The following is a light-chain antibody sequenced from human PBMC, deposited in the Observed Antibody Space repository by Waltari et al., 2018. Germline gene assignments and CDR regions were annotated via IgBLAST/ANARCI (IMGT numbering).Light chain of an antibody. CDR3: QHYVSLPVT. J-gene: IGKJ1*01. Sequence: EIVLTQDPGTLSMSPGERATLSCRASQSVRGTLAWYQQKPGQPPRLLIYAASSRATGIPDRFSGSGSGTDFSLTISRLEPEDFAVYYCQHYVSLPVTFGQGTKVEIK. CDR2: AAS. V-gene: IGKV3-20*01. CDR1: QSVRGT.